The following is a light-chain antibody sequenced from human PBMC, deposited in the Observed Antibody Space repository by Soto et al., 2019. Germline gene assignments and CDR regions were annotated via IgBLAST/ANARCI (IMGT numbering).Light chain of an antibody. Sequence: QSVLTQPASVSGSPGQSVTISCTGTSSDVGGYNYVSWYQQHPGKAPKLMIYEVSNRPSGVSNRFSGSKSGNTASLTISGLQDEDEADYYCSSDTSSSTLVFGGGTKLTVL. CDR3: SSDTSSSTLV. J-gene: IGLJ2*01. CDR2: EVS. V-gene: IGLV2-14*01. CDR1: SSDVGGYNY.